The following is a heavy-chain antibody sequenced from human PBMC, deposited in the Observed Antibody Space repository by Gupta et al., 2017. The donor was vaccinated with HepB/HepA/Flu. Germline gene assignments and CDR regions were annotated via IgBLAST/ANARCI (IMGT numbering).Heavy chain of an antibody. V-gene: IGHV4-34*01. CDR2: INHSGST. D-gene: IGHD5-24*01. CDR1: GGSFSGYY. J-gene: IGHJ3*02. Sequence: QVQLQQWGAGLFKPSETLSLPCAVYGGSFSGYYWTWIRQPPGKGLEWIGEINHSGSTNYNPSLKSRVTISVDTSKNQFSLKLSSVTAADTAVYYCARGVSREMTGGAFDIWGQGTMVTVSS. CDR3: ARGVSREMTGGAFDI.